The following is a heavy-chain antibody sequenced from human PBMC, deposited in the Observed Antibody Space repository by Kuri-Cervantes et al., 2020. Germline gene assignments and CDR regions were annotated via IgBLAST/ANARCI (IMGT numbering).Heavy chain of an antibody. CDR2: IYYSGST. CDR3: ARLLRGVINWFDP. D-gene: IGHD3-10*01. J-gene: IGHJ5*02. Sequence: SETLSLTCTVSGGSISSGGYYWSWVRQHPGKGLEWIGYIYYSGSTYYNPSLKSRVTISVDTSKNQFSLKLSSVTAADTAVYYCARLLRGVINWFDPWGQGTLVTVSS. CDR1: GGSISSGGYY. V-gene: IGHV4-31*03.